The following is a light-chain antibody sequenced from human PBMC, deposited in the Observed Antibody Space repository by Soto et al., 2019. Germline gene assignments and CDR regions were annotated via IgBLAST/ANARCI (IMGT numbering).Light chain of an antibody. Sequence: EIVLTQSPATLSLSPGERATLSCRASQSVSIYLAWYQHRPGQAPRLLIYDASNRATGIPARFSGSGSGTDFTLTISSLEPEDFAVYYCQHRYSWPLTFGGGTRVGIK. V-gene: IGKV3-11*01. J-gene: IGKJ4*01. CDR1: QSVSIY. CDR3: QHRYSWPLT. CDR2: DAS.